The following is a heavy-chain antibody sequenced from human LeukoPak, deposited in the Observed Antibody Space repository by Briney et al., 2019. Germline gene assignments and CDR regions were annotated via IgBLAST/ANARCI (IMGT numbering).Heavy chain of an antibody. D-gene: IGHD6-19*01. J-gene: IGHJ1*01. CDR1: GFTFSSYA. CDR2: ITTGGRP. V-gene: IGHV3-23*01. Sequence: PGGSLRLSCAASGFTFSSYAMSWVRQAPGKGLEWVSGITTGGRPYYADSVKGRFTISRDNSKNTVYLQMNGLRAEDTAVYYCVKNGALAVDYFQHWGQGTLVTVCS. CDR3: VKNGALAVDYFQH.